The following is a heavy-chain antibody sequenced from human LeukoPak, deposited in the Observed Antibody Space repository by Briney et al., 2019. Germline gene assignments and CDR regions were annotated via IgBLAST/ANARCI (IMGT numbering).Heavy chain of an antibody. CDR1: GGSFSGYY. Sequence: PSETLSLTCAVYGGSFSGYYWSWIRQPPGKGLEWIGEINHSGSTNYNPSLKSRVTISVDTSKNQFSLKLSSVTAADTAVYYCARCWRVRGGVIKKDPAFDYWGQGTLVTVSS. CDR2: INHSGST. CDR3: ARCWRVRGGVIKKDPAFDY. D-gene: IGHD3-10*01. J-gene: IGHJ4*02. V-gene: IGHV4-34*01.